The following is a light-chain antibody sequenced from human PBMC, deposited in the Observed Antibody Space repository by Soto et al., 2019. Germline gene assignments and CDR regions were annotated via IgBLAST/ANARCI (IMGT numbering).Light chain of an antibody. J-gene: IGKJ5*01. CDR1: QSVSSY. CDR3: QQYDNSPIT. Sequence: EIVLTQSPATLSLSPGEGASLSCRASQSVSSYLAWYQQKPGQAPRLLIYGASSRATGIPDRFSGSGSGTDFTLTISRLEPEDFAVYYCQQYDNSPITFGQGTRLEIK. V-gene: IGKV3-20*01. CDR2: GAS.